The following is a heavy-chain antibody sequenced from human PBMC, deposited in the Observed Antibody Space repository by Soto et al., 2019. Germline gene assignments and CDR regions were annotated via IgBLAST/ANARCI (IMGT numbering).Heavy chain of an antibody. D-gene: IGHD6-13*01. V-gene: IGHV4-34*01. Sequence: SETLSLTCAVYGGSFSGYYWSWLRQPPGKGLEWIGEINHSGSTNYNPSLKSRVTISVDTSKNQFSLKLSSVTAADAAVYYCAREPAAGIPCFDPWGQGTLVTVSS. J-gene: IGHJ5*02. CDR3: AREPAAGIPCFDP. CDR1: GGSFSGYY. CDR2: INHSGST.